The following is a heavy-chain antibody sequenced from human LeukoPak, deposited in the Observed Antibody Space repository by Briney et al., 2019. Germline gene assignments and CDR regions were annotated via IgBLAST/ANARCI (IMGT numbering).Heavy chain of an antibody. V-gene: IGHV4-4*07. J-gene: IGHJ3*02. D-gene: IGHD3-3*01. CDR1: GGSISSYY. CDR3: ARDGGYDFCSGYYVCAFDI. CDR2: IYTSGST. Sequence: PSETLSLTCTVSGGSISSYYWSWLRQPAGKGLEWIGRIYTSGSTNYNPSLKSRVTMSVDTSKNQFSLKLSSVTAADTAVYYCARDGGYDFCSGYYVCAFDIWGQGTMVTVSS.